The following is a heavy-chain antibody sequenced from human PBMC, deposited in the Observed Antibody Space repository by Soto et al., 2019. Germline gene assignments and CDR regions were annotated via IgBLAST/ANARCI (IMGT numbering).Heavy chain of an antibody. CDR1: GGSIRGGDFY. V-gene: IGHV4-30-4*01. CDR3: ARDRGSDYDDGSCYYHY. Sequence: SETLSLTCTVSGGSIRGGDFYWTWIRQPPGMGLEWIGYIYSSGSTSYNPSVKSRVTISRDTSKNQFSLKLSSVTAADTAVYYSARDRGSDYDDGSCYYHYWGQGTLVTVS. D-gene: IGHD3-22*01. J-gene: IGHJ4*02. CDR2: IYSSGST.